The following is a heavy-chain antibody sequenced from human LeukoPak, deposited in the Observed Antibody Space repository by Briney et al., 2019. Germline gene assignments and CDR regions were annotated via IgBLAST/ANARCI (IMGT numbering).Heavy chain of an antibody. J-gene: IGHJ5*02. Sequence: ASVKVSCKASGYTFTSYGISWVRQAPGQGLEWMGWISAYNGKTNYAQKLQGRVTMTTDTSTSTAYMELRSLRSDDTAVYYCARQGHCSSTSCYQNWFDPWGQGTLVTVSS. CDR3: ARQGHCSSTSCYQNWFDP. V-gene: IGHV1-18*01. CDR1: GYTFTSYG. D-gene: IGHD2-2*01. CDR2: ISAYNGKT.